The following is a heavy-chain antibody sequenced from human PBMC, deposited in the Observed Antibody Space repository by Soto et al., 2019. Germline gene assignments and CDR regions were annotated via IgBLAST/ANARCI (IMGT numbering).Heavy chain of an antibody. Sequence: PSETLSLTCSVSGGSISSSSYYWSWIRQPPGKGLEWIGYIYYTGLSNSNPSLNSRVTMSVDTSKNQFSLKLSSVTAAGTAVYYCASHSSHWPFFDFWGQGTLVTVS. CDR3: ASHSSHWPFFDF. D-gene: IGHD6-13*01. V-gene: IGHV4-61*01. CDR2: IYYTGLS. CDR1: GGSISSSSYY. J-gene: IGHJ4*02.